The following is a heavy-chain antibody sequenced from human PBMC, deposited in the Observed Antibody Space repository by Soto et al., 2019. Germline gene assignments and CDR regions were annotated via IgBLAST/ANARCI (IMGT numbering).Heavy chain of an antibody. D-gene: IGHD3-22*01. CDR1: GYTFTGYY. CDR2: INPNSGGT. J-gene: IGHJ3*02. CDR3: ARDKGGYDSGAFDI. Sequence: ASVKGSCKASGYTFTGYYMHWVRQAPGQGLEWMGWINPNSGGTNYAQKFQGWVTMTRDTSISTAYMELSRLRSDDTAVYYCARDKGGYDSGAFDIWGQGTMVTVSS. V-gene: IGHV1-2*04.